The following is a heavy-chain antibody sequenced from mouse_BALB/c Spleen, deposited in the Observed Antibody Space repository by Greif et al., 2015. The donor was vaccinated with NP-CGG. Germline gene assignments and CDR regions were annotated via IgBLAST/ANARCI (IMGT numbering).Heavy chain of an antibody. Sequence: QVQLQQSGAELARPGASAKLSCKASGYTFTDYYINWVKQRTGQGLEWIGEIYPGSGNTYYNEKFKGKATLTADKSSSTAYMQLSSLTSEDSAVYFCARDSRYFDVWGARTTVTVSS. CDR1: GYTFTDYY. V-gene: IGHV1-77*01. CDR3: ARDSRYFDV. J-gene: IGHJ1*01. CDR2: IYPGSGNT.